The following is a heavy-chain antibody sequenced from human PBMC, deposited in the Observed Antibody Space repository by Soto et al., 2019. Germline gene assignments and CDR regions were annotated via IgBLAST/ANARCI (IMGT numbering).Heavy chain of an antibody. Sequence: SLRLSCAASGFTVSNYHMNWVRQAPGKGLEWVANIKQDGSEKYYVDSVKGRFTISRDNAKNSLYLQMNSLRAEDTAVYYCARGSRYCTNGVCYSRYYYYGMDGWGQGTTVTVSS. CDR2: IKQDGSEK. CDR1: GFTVSNYH. D-gene: IGHD2-8*01. J-gene: IGHJ6*02. CDR3: ARGSRYCTNGVCYSRYYYYGMDG. V-gene: IGHV3-7*01.